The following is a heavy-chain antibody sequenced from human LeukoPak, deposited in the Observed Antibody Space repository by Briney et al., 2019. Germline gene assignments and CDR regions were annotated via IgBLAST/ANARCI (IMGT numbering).Heavy chain of an antibody. CDR3: ARDNAN. CDR1: GFTFSGYW. V-gene: IGHV3-7*04. CDR2: IKQDGTEK. J-gene: IGHJ4*02. Sequence: GGSLRLSCAASGFTFSGYWMSWVRQAPGKGLEWVANIKQDGTEKYYVDSVKGRFTISRDNAKSSLYLQMNSLRAEDTALYYCARDNANWGQGTLVTVSS.